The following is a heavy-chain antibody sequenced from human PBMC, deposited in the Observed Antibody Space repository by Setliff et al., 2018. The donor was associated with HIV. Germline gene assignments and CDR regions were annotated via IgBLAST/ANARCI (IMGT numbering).Heavy chain of an antibody. CDR3: ARNPRIAVAGTHYYYYMDV. J-gene: IGHJ6*03. V-gene: IGHV1-46*01. D-gene: IGHD6-19*01. Sequence: ASVKVSCKASGYTFTSYYMHWVRQAPGQGLEWMGIINPSGGSTSYAQKVQGRVTMTRDTSTSTVYMELSSLRSEDTAVYYCARNPRIAVAGTHYYYYMDVWGKGTTVTVSS. CDR2: INPSGGST. CDR1: GYTFTSYY.